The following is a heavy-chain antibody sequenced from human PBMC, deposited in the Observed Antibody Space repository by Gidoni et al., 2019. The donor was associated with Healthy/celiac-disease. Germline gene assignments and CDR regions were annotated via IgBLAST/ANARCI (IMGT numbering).Heavy chain of an antibody. V-gene: IGHV3-23*01. CDR3: AKDLPMVRGVIKGGFDY. D-gene: IGHD3-10*01. CDR2: ISGSGGST. Sequence: EVQLLESGGCLVQPGGSLRLSCAASGFPFSRLSMSWVRQAPGKGLEWVSAISGSGGSTYYADSVKGRFTISRDNSKNTLYLQMNSLRAEDTAVYYCAKDLPMVRGVIKGGFDYWGQGTLVTVSS. J-gene: IGHJ4*02. CDR1: GFPFSRLS.